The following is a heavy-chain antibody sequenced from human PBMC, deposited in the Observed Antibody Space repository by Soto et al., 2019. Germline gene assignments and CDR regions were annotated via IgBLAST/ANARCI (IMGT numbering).Heavy chain of an antibody. CDR2: LNGDGTTT. V-gene: IGHV3-74*01. CDR1: GFTFSSYW. Sequence: EVQLVESGGGLVQPGGSLRLSCEASGFTFSSYWMHWVRQVPGKGLVWVSRLNGDGTTTNYADSVKGRFTISRDNAKNTVYLQMSLLRAEDRAVYYCARGIRIYYAMDVWGQGTMVTVSS. CDR3: ARGIRIYYAMDV. D-gene: IGHD2-15*01. J-gene: IGHJ6*02.